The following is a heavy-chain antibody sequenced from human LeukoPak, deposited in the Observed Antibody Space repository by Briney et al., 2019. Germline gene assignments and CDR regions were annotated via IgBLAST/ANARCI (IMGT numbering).Heavy chain of an antibody. D-gene: IGHD4-11*01. Sequence: ASVKVSCKTSGYTFTGYYMHWVRQAPGQGLEWMGWIKPNSGGTEYAQKFQDRVTMTRDTSLSTAYMELRSLRSDDTAVYYCARNEGYSKAYYHYGMDVWGQGTTVTVSS. CDR2: IKPNSGGT. V-gene: IGHV1-2*02. CDR1: GYTFTGYY. CDR3: ARNEGYSKAYYHYGMDV. J-gene: IGHJ6*02.